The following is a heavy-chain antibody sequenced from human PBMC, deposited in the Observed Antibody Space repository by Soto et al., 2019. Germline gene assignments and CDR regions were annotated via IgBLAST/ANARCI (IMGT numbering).Heavy chain of an antibody. CDR2: INPNSGGT. D-gene: IGHD4-17*01. CDR1: GYTFTGYY. Sequence: VASVKVSCKASGYTFTGYYMHWVRQAPGQGLEWMGWINPNSGGTNYAQKFQGWVTMARDTSISTAYMELSRLRSDDTAVYYCAMTTVTTGTSEAFDIWGQGTMVTVSS. V-gene: IGHV1-2*04. CDR3: AMTTVTTGTSEAFDI. J-gene: IGHJ3*02.